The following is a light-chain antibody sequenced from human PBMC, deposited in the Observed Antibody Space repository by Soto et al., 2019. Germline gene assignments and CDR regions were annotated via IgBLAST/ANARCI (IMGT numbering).Light chain of an antibody. CDR1: SSNIGAGYD. V-gene: IGLV1-40*01. CDR2: GNS. J-gene: IGLJ2*01. Sequence: QSVLTQPPSVSGAPGQRITISCTGSSSNIGAGYDVHWYQQLPGTAPKLLIYGNSNRTSGVPDRFSGSKSGTSASLAITGLQAEDDADYYCQSYDSSLSGSVVFGGGTKLTVL. CDR3: QSYDSSLSGSVV.